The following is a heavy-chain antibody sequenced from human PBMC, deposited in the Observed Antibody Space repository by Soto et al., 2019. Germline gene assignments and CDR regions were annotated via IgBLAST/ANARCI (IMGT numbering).Heavy chain of an antibody. V-gene: IGHV3-30*18. CDR2: ISYDGSNK. D-gene: IGHD3-10*01. CDR3: AKDKQLLWFGELFGDWFDP. Sequence: GSLRLSCAASGFTFSSYGMHWVRQAPGKGLEWVAVISYDGSNKYYADSVKGRFTISRDNSKNTLYLQMNSLRAEDTAVYYCAKDKQLLWFGELFGDWFDPWGQGTLVTVSS. CDR1: GFTFSSYG. J-gene: IGHJ5*02.